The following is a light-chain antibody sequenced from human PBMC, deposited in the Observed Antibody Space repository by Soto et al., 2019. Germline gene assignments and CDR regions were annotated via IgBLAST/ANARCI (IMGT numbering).Light chain of an antibody. J-gene: IGKJ1*01. V-gene: IGKV3-20*01. CDR2: GAS. CDR3: QQYFTSPRT. CDR1: QNVSAAY. Sequence: EIVLTQSPGTLSLSPGERATLSCRASQNVSAAYLAWYQQKPGQAPRLLIFGASSRATGIPDRFSGIGSGTDFTLTISGLEPEDFVVYYCQQYFTSPRTVGPGTKVDIK.